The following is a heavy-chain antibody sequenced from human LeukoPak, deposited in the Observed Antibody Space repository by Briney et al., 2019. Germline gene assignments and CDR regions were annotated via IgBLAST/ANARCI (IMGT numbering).Heavy chain of an antibody. CDR2: ISAYNGNT. D-gene: IGHD3-9*01. Sequence: ASVKVSCKASGYTFTSYGISWVRQAPGQGLEWMGWISAYNGNTNYAQKLQGRVTMTRDTSTSTVYMELSSLRSEDTAVYYCARDLARYFDWLTTGELYYYYGMDVWGQGTTVAVSS. CDR1: GYTFTSYG. V-gene: IGHV1-18*01. J-gene: IGHJ6*02. CDR3: ARDLARYFDWLTTGELYYYYGMDV.